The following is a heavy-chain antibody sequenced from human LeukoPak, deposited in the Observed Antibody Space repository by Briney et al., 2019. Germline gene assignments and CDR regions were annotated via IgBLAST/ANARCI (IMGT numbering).Heavy chain of an antibody. CDR1: GFTFSSYS. J-gene: IGHJ6*03. D-gene: IGHD5-24*01. V-gene: IGHV3-21*01. CDR3: ARDPRDGYKIYYYYYYMDV. Sequence: GGSLRLSCAASGFTFSSYSMNWVRQAPGKGLQWVSSISSSSSYIYYADSVKGRFTISRDNAKNSLYLQMNSLRAEDTAVYYCARDPRDGYKIYYYYYYMDVWGKGTTVTVSS. CDR2: ISSSSSYI.